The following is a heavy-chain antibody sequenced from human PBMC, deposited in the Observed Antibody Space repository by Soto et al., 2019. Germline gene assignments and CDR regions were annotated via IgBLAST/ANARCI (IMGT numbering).Heavy chain of an antibody. CDR1: GFTVSSNY. J-gene: IGHJ4*02. CDR2: LYSGGST. Sequence: GGSLRLSCAASGFTVSSNYMSWVRQAPGKGLEWVSVLYSGGSTYYADSVKGRFTITRDNSKNTLYLQMNSLRAEDKAVYDCARAFSSSSSFDYWGQGTMVTVSS. CDR3: ARAFSSSSSFDY. V-gene: IGHV3-66*02. D-gene: IGHD6-6*01.